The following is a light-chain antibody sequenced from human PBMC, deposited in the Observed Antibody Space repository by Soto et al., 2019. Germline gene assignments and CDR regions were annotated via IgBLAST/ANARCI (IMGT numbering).Light chain of an antibody. Sequence: DIQMTQSPSTLSASVGDRVTITCRASQSIGRFLAWYQHQPGKAPKLLIYDASTLESGVPSRFSGSGSGTEFPLTISRLQPDDSGTSYCQEYNSYWTFGQGTKVDIK. CDR2: DAS. V-gene: IGKV1-5*01. CDR1: QSIGRF. CDR3: QEYNSYWT. J-gene: IGKJ1*01.